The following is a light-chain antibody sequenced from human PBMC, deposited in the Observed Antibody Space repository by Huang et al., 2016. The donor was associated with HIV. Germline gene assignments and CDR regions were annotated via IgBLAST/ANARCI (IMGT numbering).Light chain of an antibody. CDR3: QQYNSYSGK. CDR2: KAS. V-gene: IGKV1-5*03. Sequence: DIQMTQSPFALSASVGDRVTITCRASQGIGTWLAWYQQKPGKPPKLLIYKASTLHGGVPSRFGGGGSGTEFTLTISSLQPDECATYFCQQYNSYSGKFGQGTKVE. CDR1: QGIGTW. J-gene: IGKJ1*01.